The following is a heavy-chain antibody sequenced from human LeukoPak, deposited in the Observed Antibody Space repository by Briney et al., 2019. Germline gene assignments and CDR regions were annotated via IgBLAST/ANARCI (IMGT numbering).Heavy chain of an antibody. Sequence: PGGSLRLSCAASGFTFSSYSMNWVRQAPGKGLEWVSSISSSSSYIYYADSVKGRFTISRDNAKNSLYLQMNSLRAEDTAVYYCATSSSGYYHDAFDIWGQGTMVTVSS. CDR3: ATSSSGYYHDAFDI. CDR1: GFTFSSYS. V-gene: IGHV3-21*01. D-gene: IGHD3-22*01. CDR2: ISSSSSYI. J-gene: IGHJ3*02.